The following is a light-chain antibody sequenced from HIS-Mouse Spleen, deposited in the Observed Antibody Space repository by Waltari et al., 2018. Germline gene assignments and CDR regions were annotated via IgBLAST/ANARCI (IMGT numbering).Light chain of an antibody. Sequence: SYVLTQPPSVSVAPGKTARITCGGNNIGSKSVHWYQQKPGQAPVLVVYDDSDRPSGIAGRFSGSNYGSTATLTISRVEAGDEADYYCQVWDSSSDHVVFGGGTKLTVL. J-gene: IGLJ2*01. CDR2: DDS. V-gene: IGLV3-21*03. CDR3: QVWDSSSDHVV. CDR1: NIGSKS.